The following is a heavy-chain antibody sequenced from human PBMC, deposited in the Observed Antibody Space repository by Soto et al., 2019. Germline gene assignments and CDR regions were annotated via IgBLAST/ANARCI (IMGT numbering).Heavy chain of an antibody. Sequence: VSVKVSWKASGYTFTGYYMHWVRQAPGQGLEWMGWISTYNGNTNYAQKLQGRVTMTTDTSTSTAYMELRSLRSDDRAVYYCARDQYSGYEASAFDIWGQGTMVTVSS. V-gene: IGHV1-18*04. D-gene: IGHD5-12*01. CDR2: ISTYNGNT. J-gene: IGHJ3*02. CDR3: ARDQYSGYEASAFDI. CDR1: GYTFTGYY.